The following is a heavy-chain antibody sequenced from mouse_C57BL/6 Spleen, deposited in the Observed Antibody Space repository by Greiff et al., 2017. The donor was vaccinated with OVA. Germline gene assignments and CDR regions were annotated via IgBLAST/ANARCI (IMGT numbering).Heavy chain of an antibody. D-gene: IGHD3-2*02. CDR1: GYTFTSYW. Sequence: VQLQQSGAELVKPGASVKMSCKASGYTFTSYWLTWVKQRPGQGLEWIGDIYPGSGSTNYNEKFKSKATLTVDTSSSTAYMQLSSLTSEDSAVYYCARQLRPFYAMDYWGQGTSVTVSS. CDR2: IYPGSGST. V-gene: IGHV1-55*01. J-gene: IGHJ4*01. CDR3: ARQLRPFYAMDY.